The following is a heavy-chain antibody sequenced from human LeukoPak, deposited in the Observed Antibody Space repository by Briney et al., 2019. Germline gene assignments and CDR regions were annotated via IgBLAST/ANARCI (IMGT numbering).Heavy chain of an antibody. CDR3: ARSYSSGWPYYFDY. V-gene: IGHV4-59*01. Sequence: SETLSLTCTVSGGSISSYYWSWIRQPPGKGLEWIGCIYYSGSTNYNPSLRSRVTISVDTSKNQFSLKLSSVTAADTAVYYCARSYSSGWPYYFDYWGQGTLVTVSS. J-gene: IGHJ4*02. D-gene: IGHD6-19*01. CDR1: GGSISSYY. CDR2: IYYSGST.